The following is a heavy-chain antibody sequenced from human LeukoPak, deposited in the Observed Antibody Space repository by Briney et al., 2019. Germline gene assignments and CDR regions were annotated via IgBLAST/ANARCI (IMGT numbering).Heavy chain of an antibody. CDR3: ARDIVGALDY. CDR2: IIPIFDTI. Sequence: SVKVSCKASGGTFSNYAFSWVRQAPGQGLEWMGGIIPIFDTIHYAHNFQGRVTITTDESTSTIYMELSSLRSEDTAVYYCARDIVGALDYWGQGTLVTVSS. V-gene: IGHV1-69*05. D-gene: IGHD1-26*01. J-gene: IGHJ4*02. CDR1: GGTFSNYA.